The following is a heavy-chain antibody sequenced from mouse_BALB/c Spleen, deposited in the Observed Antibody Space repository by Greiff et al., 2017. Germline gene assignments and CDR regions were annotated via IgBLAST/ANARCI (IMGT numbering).Heavy chain of an antibody. V-gene: IGHV1-9*01. CDR1: GYTFSSYW. D-gene: IGHD2-2*01. CDR3: ARGGGYDNFDY. J-gene: IGHJ2*01. Sequence: QVQLQQSGAELMKPGASVKISCKATGYTFSSYWIEWVKQRPGHGLEWIGEILPGSGSTNYNEKFKGKATFTADTSSNTAYMQLSSLTSEDSAVYYCARGGGYDNFDYWGQGTTRTVSS. CDR2: ILPGSGST.